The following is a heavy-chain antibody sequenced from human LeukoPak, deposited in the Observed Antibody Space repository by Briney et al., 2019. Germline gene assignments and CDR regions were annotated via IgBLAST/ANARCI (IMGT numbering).Heavy chain of an antibody. CDR3: ARLLWLTGFDP. V-gene: IGHV4-38-2*02. Sequence: SETLSLTCTVSGYSISSGYYWGWIRQPPGKGLEWIGSIYHSGSTYYNPSLKSRVTISVDASKNQFSLKLSSVTAADTAVYYCARLLWLTGFDPWGQGTLVTVSS. CDR1: GYSISSGYY. D-gene: IGHD3-10*01. J-gene: IGHJ5*02. CDR2: IYHSGST.